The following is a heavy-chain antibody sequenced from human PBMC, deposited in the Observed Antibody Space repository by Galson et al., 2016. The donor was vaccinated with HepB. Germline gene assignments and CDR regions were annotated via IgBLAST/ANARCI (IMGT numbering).Heavy chain of an antibody. V-gene: IGHV1-69*01. J-gene: IGHJ1*01. CDR3: ARPPDYYDSSTYYPFWH. CDR2: IIPVFDTA. CDR1: GGTFSTYA. Sequence: FKASGGTFSTYAISWVRQAPGQGLEWMGGIIPVFDTAKYAQKFQGRVTFTADESTSTAYMELRSLRSEDTAVYYCARPPDYYDSSTYYPFWHWGQGTLVTVSS. D-gene: IGHD3-22*01.